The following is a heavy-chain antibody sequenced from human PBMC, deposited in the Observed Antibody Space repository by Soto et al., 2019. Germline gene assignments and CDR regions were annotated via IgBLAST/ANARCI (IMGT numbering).Heavy chain of an antibody. J-gene: IGHJ4*02. D-gene: IGHD1-26*01. Sequence: SETLSLTCTVSGGSVSSGSYYWSWIRQPPGKGLEWIGYIYYSGSTNYNPSLKSRVTISVDTSKNQFSLKLSSVTAADTAVYYCARLVGADFDYWGQGTLVTVSS. V-gene: IGHV4-61*01. CDR2: IYYSGST. CDR1: GGSVSSGSYY. CDR3: ARLVGADFDY.